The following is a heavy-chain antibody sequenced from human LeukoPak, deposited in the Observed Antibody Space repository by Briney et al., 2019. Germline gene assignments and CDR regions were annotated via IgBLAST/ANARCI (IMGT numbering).Heavy chain of an antibody. J-gene: IGHJ4*02. CDR1: GXTFRRYA. Sequence: PGGSLRLSCAASGXTFRRYAMSWVRQAPGKGLEWVGLISYDGSNQYYADSVKGRFTISRDNSKSTLYLQMNSLRPEDTAVYYCAKGYYYDSGGYYQHFDHWGQGTLVTVSS. D-gene: IGHD3-22*01. CDR3: AKGYYYDSGGYYQHFDH. CDR2: ISYDGSNQ. V-gene: IGHV3-30*18.